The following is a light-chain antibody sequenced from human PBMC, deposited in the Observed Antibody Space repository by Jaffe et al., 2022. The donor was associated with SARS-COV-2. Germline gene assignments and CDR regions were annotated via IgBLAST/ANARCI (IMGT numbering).Light chain of an antibody. J-gene: IGKJ1*01. CDR2: WAS. CDR1: QSVLYSADNKNY. CDR3: QEYYSTRGT. V-gene: IGKV4-1*01. Sequence: DIVMTQSPDSLAVSLGERATINCKSSQSVLYSADNKNYLAWYQHKPGQPPKLLIYWASTRESGVPDRFSGSGSGTDFTLTISSLQAEDVAVYYCQEYYSTRGTFGQGTKVEIK.